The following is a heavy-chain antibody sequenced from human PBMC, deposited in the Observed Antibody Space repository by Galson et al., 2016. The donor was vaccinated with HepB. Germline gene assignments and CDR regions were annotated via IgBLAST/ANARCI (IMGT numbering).Heavy chain of an antibody. V-gene: IGHV3-74*03. CDR1: ESTFGNHW. Sequence: SLRLSCADSESTFGNHWVYWVRQAPGKGLVWVSKITRDGSGTAYADSVKGRFTISRDNAKNTLYLQMNSLRDEDTALYYCARGGTPSGLDIWGQGTMVTVSS. CDR2: ITRDGSGT. D-gene: IGHD3-16*01. J-gene: IGHJ3*02. CDR3: ARGGTPSGLDI.